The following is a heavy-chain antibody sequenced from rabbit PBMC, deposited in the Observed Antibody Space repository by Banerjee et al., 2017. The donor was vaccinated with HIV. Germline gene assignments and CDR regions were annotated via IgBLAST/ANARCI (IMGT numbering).Heavy chain of an antibody. CDR1: GLNFSSSYW. Sequence: QEQLVEYGGDLVQPEGSLTLTCKASGLNFSSSYWKCWVRQAPGKGLEWIACIATGSGNTWYASWVNGRFTISKTSSTTVTLQMTSLTAADTATYFCASGYSDIVFNLWGQGTLVTVS. CDR3: ASGYSDIVFNL. CDR2: IATGSGNT. V-gene: IGHV1S45*01. J-gene: IGHJ4*01. D-gene: IGHD1-1*01.